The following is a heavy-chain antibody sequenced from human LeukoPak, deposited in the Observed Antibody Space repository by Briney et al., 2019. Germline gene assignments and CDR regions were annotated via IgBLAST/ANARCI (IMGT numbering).Heavy chain of an antibody. D-gene: IGHD1-1*01. V-gene: IGHV4-59*08. CDR1: GGSISSYY. CDR3: ARHSLPGKTPFDY. Sequence: SETLSLTCTVSGGSISSYYWSWIRQPPGKGLEWIGYIYYSGSTNYNPSLKSRVTISVDTSKNQFSLKLSSVTAADTAVYYCARHSLPGKTPFDYWGQGTLVTVSS. CDR2: IYYSGST. J-gene: IGHJ4*02.